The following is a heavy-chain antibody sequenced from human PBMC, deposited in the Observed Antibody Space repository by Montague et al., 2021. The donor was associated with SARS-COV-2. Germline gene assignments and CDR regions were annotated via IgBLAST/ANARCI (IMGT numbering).Heavy chain of an antibody. V-gene: IGHV2-5*02. J-gene: IGHJ3*01. CDR2: IYLDGDQ. D-gene: IGHD3-3*01. CDR1: GFSLNTDGVG. CDR3: ARRYDFYRAEAFDV. Sequence: PALVKPTQTLTLTCVFSGFSLNTDGVGVAWIRRPPGKALEWLALIYLDGDQRYSPSLKTRLTITKDTSKNRVVLTMTNLDPVDTATYYCARRYDFYRAEAFDVWGQGTMLTVSS.